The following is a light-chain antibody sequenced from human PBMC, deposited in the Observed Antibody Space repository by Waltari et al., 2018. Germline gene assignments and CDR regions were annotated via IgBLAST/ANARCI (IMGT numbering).Light chain of an antibody. V-gene: IGKV3-11*01. CDR2: DTS. J-gene: IGKJ4*01. Sequence: EIVLTQSPVTLSLAAGDRDTLSCRASESVSNYLAWYQQKPGQSPTLLIYDTSKRATGIPGRFSGSGYGTDFTLTINNLEAEDFALYYCQQGVILPLTFGGGTKLEIK. CDR1: ESVSNY. CDR3: QQGVILPLT.